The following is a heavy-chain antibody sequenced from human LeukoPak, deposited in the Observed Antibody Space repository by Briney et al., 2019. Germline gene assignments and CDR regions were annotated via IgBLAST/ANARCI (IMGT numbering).Heavy chain of an antibody. CDR1: GFTFSSYE. D-gene: IGHD6-19*01. CDR2: ISSSGSNI. Sequence: GGSLRLSCAASGFTFSSYEMNWVRQAPGKGLEWVSYISSSGSNIFYADSVKGRFTTSRDNAKNSLYLQINSLRDEDTAVYYCASHSSGWYSDFDYWGQGTLVTVSS. CDR3: ASHSSGWYSDFDY. V-gene: IGHV3-48*03. J-gene: IGHJ4*02.